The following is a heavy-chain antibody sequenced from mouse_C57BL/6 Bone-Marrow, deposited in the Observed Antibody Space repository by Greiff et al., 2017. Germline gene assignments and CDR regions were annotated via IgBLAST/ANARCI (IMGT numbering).Heavy chain of an antibody. J-gene: IGHJ2*01. D-gene: IGHD2-1*01. CDR1: GFTFSSYA. V-gene: IGHV5-4*01. CDR3: ARDRINGNLFDD. Sequence: EVKLMESGGGLVKPGGSLKLSCAASGFTFSSYAMSWVRQTPEKRLEWVATISDGGSYTYYPDNVKGRFTISRDNAKNNLYLQMSHLKSEDTVMYYCARDRINGNLFDDGSQGTTHTVSS. CDR2: ISDGGSYT.